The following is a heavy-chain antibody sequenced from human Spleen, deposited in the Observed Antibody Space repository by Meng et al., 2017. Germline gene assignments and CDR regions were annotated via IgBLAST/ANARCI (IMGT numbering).Heavy chain of an antibody. Sequence: ASVNVSCKSSVYTFPDYWLHWVRRAPGQGLEWIGRINPKSGDTHYAQRFQARVTMTGDTSISTAYMELSGLRSDDTAMYYCARDEDISPAGKLFGDYWGQGTLVTVSS. J-gene: IGHJ4*02. CDR2: INPKSGDT. CDR1: VYTFPDYW. D-gene: IGHD6-25*01. V-gene: IGHV1-2*06. CDR3: ARDEDISPAGKLFGDY.